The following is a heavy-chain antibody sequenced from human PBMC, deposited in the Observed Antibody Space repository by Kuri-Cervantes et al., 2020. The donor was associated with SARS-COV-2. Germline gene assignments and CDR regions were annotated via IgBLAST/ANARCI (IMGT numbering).Heavy chain of an antibody. CDR1: GFIFSSYS. Sequence: GESLKISCAASGFIFSSYSMNWVRQAPGKGLEWVSSISSSSSYIYYADPVKGRFTISRDNAKNSLYLQMNSLRAEDTAVYYCARVGSTSCADYWGQGTLVTVSS. D-gene: IGHD2-2*01. CDR2: ISSSSSYI. J-gene: IGHJ4*02. V-gene: IGHV3-21*01. CDR3: ARVGSTSCADY.